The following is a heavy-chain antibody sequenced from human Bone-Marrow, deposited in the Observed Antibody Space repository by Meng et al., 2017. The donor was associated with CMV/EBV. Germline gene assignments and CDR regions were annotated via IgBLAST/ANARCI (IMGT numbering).Heavy chain of an antibody. D-gene: IGHD2-2*01. Sequence: GESLKISCAASGFTFSSYSMNWVRQAPGKGLEWMGIIYPGDSDTRYSPSFQGQVTISADKSISTAYLQWSSLKASDTAMYYCARYTREDIVVVPAAISYYGMDVWGQGTTVTVSS. CDR2: IYPGDSDT. CDR3: ARYTREDIVVVPAAISYYGMDV. J-gene: IGHJ6*02. CDR1: GFTFSSYS. V-gene: IGHV5-51*01.